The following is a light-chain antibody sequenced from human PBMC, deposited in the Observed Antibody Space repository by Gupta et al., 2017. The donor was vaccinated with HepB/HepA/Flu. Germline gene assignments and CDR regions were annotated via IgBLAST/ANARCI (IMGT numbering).Light chain of an antibody. Sequence: DIQMTQSPSSLSASVGDRVTITCRASQSISNYLNWYQQKLGKAPKLLIYAASRLQSGVPSRFSGSGSGTDFTLTISSLQPEDFAIYYCQQSVTTPHSFGQGTELEI. CDR3: QQSVTTPHS. V-gene: IGKV1-39*01. J-gene: IGKJ2*03. CDR2: AAS. CDR1: QSISNY.